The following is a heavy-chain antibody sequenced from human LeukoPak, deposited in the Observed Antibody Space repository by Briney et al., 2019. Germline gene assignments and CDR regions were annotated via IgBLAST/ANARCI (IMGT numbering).Heavy chain of an antibody. CDR1: GGSFSGYY. CDR2: INHSGST. Sequence: PSETLSLTCAVYGGSFSGYYWSWIRQPPGKGPEWIGEINHSGSTNYNPSLKSRVTISVDTSKNQFSLKLSSVTAADTAVYYCARVPSYYYYYMDVWGKGTTVTVSS. J-gene: IGHJ6*03. V-gene: IGHV4-34*01. CDR3: ARVPSYYYYYMDV.